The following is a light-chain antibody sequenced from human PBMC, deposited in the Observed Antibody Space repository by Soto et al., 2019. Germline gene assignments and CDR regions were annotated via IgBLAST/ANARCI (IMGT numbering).Light chain of an antibody. V-gene: IGKV3-20*01. Sequence: DIVLTQSPGTLSLSPGESGTLSCRASQALSSSSLAWYQQKPGQAPRLLIYGAYRRATGIPDRISGSGSGTDFTLTISSLQSEDFAVYYCQRHTTSAWTFGQGTKVDI. CDR1: QALSSSS. J-gene: IGKJ1*01. CDR2: GAY. CDR3: QRHTTSAWT.